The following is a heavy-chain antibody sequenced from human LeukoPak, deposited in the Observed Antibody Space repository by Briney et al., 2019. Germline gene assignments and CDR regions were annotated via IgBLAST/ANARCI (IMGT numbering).Heavy chain of an antibody. CDR3: ARDKFGEDYMDV. J-gene: IGHJ6*03. CDR2: IYYSGST. V-gene: IGHV4-59*11. Sequence: SETLSLTCTVSGGSISSHYWSWIRQPPGKGLKWIGYIYYSGSTNYNPSLKSRVTISVDTSKNQFSLKLSSVTAADTAVYYCARDKFGEDYMDVWGKGTTVTVSS. D-gene: IGHD3-10*01. CDR1: GGSISSHY.